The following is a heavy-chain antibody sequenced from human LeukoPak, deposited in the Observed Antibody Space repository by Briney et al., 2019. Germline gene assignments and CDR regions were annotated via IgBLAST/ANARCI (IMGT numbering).Heavy chain of an antibody. CDR3: AKGDYCSGGSCYPNPPDFDY. Sequence: PGGSLRLSCAASGFTFSSYAMSWVRQAPGEGLEWVSAISGSGGSTYYADSVKGRFTISRDNSKNTLYLQMNSLRAEDTAVYYCAKGDYCSGGSCYPNPPDFDYWGQGTLVTVSS. CDR1: GFTFSSYA. CDR2: ISGSGGST. D-gene: IGHD2-15*01. J-gene: IGHJ4*02. V-gene: IGHV3-23*01.